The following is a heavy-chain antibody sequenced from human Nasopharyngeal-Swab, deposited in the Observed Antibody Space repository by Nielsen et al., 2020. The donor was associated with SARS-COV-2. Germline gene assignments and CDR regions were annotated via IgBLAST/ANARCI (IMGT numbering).Heavy chain of an antibody. CDR2: ISAYNGNT. Sequence: ASVKVSCKASGDTFTSYGISWVRQAPGQGLEWMGWISAYNGNTNYAQKLQGRVTMTTDTSTSTAYMELRSLRSDDTAVYYCARGRRYYYDSSGPLSDFDYWGQGTLVTVSS. D-gene: IGHD3-22*01. CDR1: GDTFTSYG. V-gene: IGHV1-18*01. J-gene: IGHJ4*02. CDR3: ARGRRYYYDSSGPLSDFDY.